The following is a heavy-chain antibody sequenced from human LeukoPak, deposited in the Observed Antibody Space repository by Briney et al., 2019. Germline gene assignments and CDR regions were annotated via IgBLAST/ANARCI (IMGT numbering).Heavy chain of an antibody. D-gene: IGHD1-26*01. J-gene: IGHJ6*02. CDR2: INWNGGST. V-gene: IGHV3-20*01. CDR3: ARDREVAMGTYHYGMDF. Sequence: PGGSLRLSCAASGFTFDDYGMSWVRQAPGKGLEWVSGINWNGGSTGYADSVKGRFTISRDNAKNSLYLQMNSLRAEDTAVYKCARDREVAMGTYHYGMDFWGQGPTVPVSS. CDR1: GFTFDDYG.